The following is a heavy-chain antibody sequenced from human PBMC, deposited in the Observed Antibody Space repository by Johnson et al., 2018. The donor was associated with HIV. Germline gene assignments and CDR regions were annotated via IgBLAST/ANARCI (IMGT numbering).Heavy chain of an antibody. CDR2: ISYDGSNK. J-gene: IGHJ3*02. V-gene: IGHV3-30*04. D-gene: IGHD3-22*01. CDR3: ARGITMIAVVKGDAFDM. Sequence: QVQLVESGGGVVQPGRSLRLSCAASGFTFSSYAMHWVRQAPGKGLEWVAVISYDGSNKYYADSVKGRFTISRDNSKNTVYLQMNSLRTEDTAVYYCARGITMIAVVKGDAFDMWGQGTMVTVSS. CDR1: GFTFSSYA.